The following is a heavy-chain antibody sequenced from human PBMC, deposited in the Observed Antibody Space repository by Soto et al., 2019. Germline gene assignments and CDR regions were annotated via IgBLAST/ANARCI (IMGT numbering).Heavy chain of an antibody. Sequence: GESLKVSCKGSGYSFTSYWIGWVRQMPGKGLERMGIIYPGDSDTRYSPSFQVQVTISAHQSISTAYLQGSSLKASDTAMYYCARLGIAGAADYCSYGMDVWGKGTTVTVSS. CDR3: ARLGIAGAADYCSYGMDV. D-gene: IGHD6-19*01. J-gene: IGHJ6*04. CDR1: GYSFTSYW. CDR2: IYPGDSDT. V-gene: IGHV5-51*01.